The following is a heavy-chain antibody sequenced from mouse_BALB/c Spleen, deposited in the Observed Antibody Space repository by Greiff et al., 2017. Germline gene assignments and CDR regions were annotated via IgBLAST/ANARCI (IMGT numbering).Heavy chain of an antibody. CDR2: IYPGDGDT. J-gene: IGHJ1*01. CDR1: GYTFTSYW. Sequence: VQLQQSGAELARPGASVKLSCKASGYTFTSYWMQWVKQRPGQGLEWIGAIYPGDGDTRYTQKFKGKATLTADKSSSTAYMQLSSLASEDSAVYYCAREGDFDVWGAGTTVTVSS. V-gene: IGHV1-87*01. CDR3: AREGDFDV.